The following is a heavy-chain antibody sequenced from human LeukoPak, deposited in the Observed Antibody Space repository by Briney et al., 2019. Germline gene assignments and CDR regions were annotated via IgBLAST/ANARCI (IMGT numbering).Heavy chain of an antibody. CDR1: GGSISNYY. CDR2: IYYSGRT. CDR3: ARSGATTMDDAFDI. Sequence: SETLSLTCSVSGGSISNYYWSWIRQPPGKGLEWIGYIYYSGRTNYNPSLKSRVTISVDTSKSQFSLKLSSVTAADTAVYYCARSGATTMDDAFDIWGQGTMVIVSS. D-gene: IGHD5-18*01. J-gene: IGHJ3*02. V-gene: IGHV4-59*01.